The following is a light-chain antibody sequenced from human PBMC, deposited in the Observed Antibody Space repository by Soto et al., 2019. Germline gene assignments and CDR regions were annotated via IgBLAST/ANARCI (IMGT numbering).Light chain of an antibody. Sequence: QSVLTQPPSASGSPGQSVAISCTGTSSDVGGYSYVSWYQQHPGKAPKLMIYEVNKRPSGVPDRFSGSKSGNTASLTVSGLQAEDEADYYCSSYAGSSNVFGTGTKVTLL. V-gene: IGLV2-8*01. CDR1: SSDVGGYSY. J-gene: IGLJ1*01. CDR3: SSYAGSSNV. CDR2: EVN.